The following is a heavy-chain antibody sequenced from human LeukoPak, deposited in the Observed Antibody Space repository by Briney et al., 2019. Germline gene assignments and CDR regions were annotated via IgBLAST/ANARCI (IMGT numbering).Heavy chain of an antibody. J-gene: IGHJ4*02. CDR1: GFTSSSYW. CDR2: IKQDGSEK. CDR3: ARDLKLVY. V-gene: IGHV3-7*01. Sequence: GGSLRLSCAASGFTSSSYWMSWVRQAPGKGLEWVANIKQDGSEKYYVDSVKGRFTISRDNAKNSLYLQMNSLRAEDTAVYYCARDLKLVYWGQGTLVTVSS. D-gene: IGHD3-3*02.